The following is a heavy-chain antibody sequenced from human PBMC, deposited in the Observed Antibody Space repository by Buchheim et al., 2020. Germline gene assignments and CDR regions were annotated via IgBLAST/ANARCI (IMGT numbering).Heavy chain of an antibody. CDR2: INHSGST. Sequence: QVQLQQWGAGLLKPSETLSLTCAVYGGSFSGYYWSWIRQPPGKGLEWIGEINHSGSTNYNPSLKSRVTISVDKPKNPLSLKLSSVTAADTAVYYCARGSTPAALFRHWGQGTL. J-gene: IGHJ1*01. CDR1: GGSFSGYY. D-gene: IGHD2-15*01. V-gene: IGHV4-34*01. CDR3: ARGSTPAALFRH.